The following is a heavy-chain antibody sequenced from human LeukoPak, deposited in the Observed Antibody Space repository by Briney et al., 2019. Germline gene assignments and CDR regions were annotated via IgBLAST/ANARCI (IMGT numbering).Heavy chain of an antibody. Sequence: SETLSLTCAVYGGSFSGYYWGWIRQPPGKGLEWIGEINHSGSTNYNPSLKSRVTISVDTSKNQFSLKLSSVTAADTAVYYCARGNAYYDFWSGYYTYYGMDVWGQGTTVTVSS. J-gene: IGHJ6*02. CDR1: GGSFSGYY. V-gene: IGHV4-34*01. D-gene: IGHD3-3*01. CDR3: ARGNAYYDFWSGYYTYYGMDV. CDR2: INHSGST.